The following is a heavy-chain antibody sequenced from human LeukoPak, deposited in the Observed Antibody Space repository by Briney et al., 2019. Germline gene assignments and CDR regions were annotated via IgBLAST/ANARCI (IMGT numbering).Heavy chain of an antibody. Sequence: GGSLRLSCAASGFTFSSYWMSWVRQAPGKGLEWVANIKQDGSEKYYVDSVKGRFTISRDNAKNSLYLQMNSLRAEDTALYYCAKLEYYFDSTGYFDYWGQGTLVTVSS. CDR1: GFTFSSYW. D-gene: IGHD3-22*01. J-gene: IGHJ4*02. CDR3: AKLEYYFDSTGYFDY. CDR2: IKQDGSEK. V-gene: IGHV3-7*03.